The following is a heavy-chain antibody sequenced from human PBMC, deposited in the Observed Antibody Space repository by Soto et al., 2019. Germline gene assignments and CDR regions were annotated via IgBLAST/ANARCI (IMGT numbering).Heavy chain of an antibody. J-gene: IGHJ4*02. CDR2: INPSGGST. Sequence: ASVKVSCKASGYTFTSYYMHWVRQAPGQGLEWMGIINPSGGSTSYAQKFQGRVTMTRDTSTSTVYMELSSLRSEDTAVYYCASISGRDYDILTGHDYWGQGTLVTVSS. V-gene: IGHV1-46*01. D-gene: IGHD3-9*01. CDR3: ASISGRDYDILTGHDY. CDR1: GYTFTSYY.